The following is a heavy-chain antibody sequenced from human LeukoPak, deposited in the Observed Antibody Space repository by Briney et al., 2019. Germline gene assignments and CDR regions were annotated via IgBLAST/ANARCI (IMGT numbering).Heavy chain of an antibody. CDR2: IYTSGST. D-gene: IGHD6-13*01. J-gene: IGHJ6*03. Sequence: SETLSLTCTVSGGSISSYYWSWIRQPPGKGLEWIGYIYTSGSTNYNPSLKSRVTMSVDTSKNQFSLKLSSVTAADTAVYYCARRGMYSSSSYYMDVWGKGTTVTVSS. V-gene: IGHV4-4*09. CDR3: ARRGMYSSSSYYMDV. CDR1: GGSISSYY.